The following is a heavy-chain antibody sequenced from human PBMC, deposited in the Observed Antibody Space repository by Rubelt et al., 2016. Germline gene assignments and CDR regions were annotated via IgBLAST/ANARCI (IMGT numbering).Heavy chain of an antibody. CDR2: TYYRVRT. CDR1: GGSLRSSNNWY. V-gene: IGHV4-39*02. J-gene: IGHJ4*02. D-gene: IGHD2/OR15-2a*01. Sequence: QVHLQESGPGVVKPSETLSLTSTVSGGSLRSSNNWYWGWIRQPPWKGLEWIGTTYYRVRTYSNPSLKSRVTIQVDTSNNHVSLSVRSVTAADTAAYFCASIRDDSTPFYFDDWGQGPLVTVSS. CDR3: ASIRDDSTPFYFDD.